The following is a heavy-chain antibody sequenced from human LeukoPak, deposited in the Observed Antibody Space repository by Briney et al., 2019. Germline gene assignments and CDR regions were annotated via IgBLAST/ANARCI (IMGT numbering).Heavy chain of an antibody. CDR3: ASATGPVGD. CDR1: GGSITSKNYH. V-gene: IGHV4-39*01. J-gene: IGHJ4*02. CDR2: ISYSGNT. Sequence: PSETLSLTCSVSGGSITSKNYHWGWIRQPPGKGLEYIGSISYSGNTYYNPSLKSRVTVSLDSSKNQLSLKLSSVTAADTAMYYCASATGPVGDWGQGTLVTVSS.